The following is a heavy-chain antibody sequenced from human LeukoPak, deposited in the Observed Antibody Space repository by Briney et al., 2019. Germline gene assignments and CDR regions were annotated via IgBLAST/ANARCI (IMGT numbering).Heavy chain of an antibody. D-gene: IGHD3-22*01. CDR3: VKGNYYDSSGYPYYFDY. J-gene: IGHJ4*02. CDR1: GFTFTNAW. Sequence: GGSLRLSCAASGFTFTNAWMSWVRQAPGKGLEWVSVIGGSGAGTYYADSVKGRFSISRDNSKNTLYLQMDSLRAEDTAVYYCVKGNYYDSSGYPYYFDYWGQGTLVTVSS. V-gene: IGHV3-23*01. CDR2: IGGSGAGT.